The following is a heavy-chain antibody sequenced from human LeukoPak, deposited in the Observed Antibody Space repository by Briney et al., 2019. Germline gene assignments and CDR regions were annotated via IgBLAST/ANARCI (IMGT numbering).Heavy chain of an antibody. CDR1: GDSVSSNSAA. V-gene: IGHV6-1*01. D-gene: IGHD5-12*01. CDR3: ARDPTPDSGYDSHPYFDY. J-gene: IGHJ4*02. CDR2: TYYRSKWYN. Sequence: SQTLSLTCAISGDSVSSNSAAWNWIRQSPSRGLEWLGRTYYRSKWYNDYAVSVKSRITINPDTSKNQFSPQLNSVTPEDTAVHYCARDPTPDSGYDSHPYFDYWGQGTLVTVSS.